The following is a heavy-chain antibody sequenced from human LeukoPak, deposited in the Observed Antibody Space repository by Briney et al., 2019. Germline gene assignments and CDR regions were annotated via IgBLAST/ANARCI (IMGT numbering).Heavy chain of an antibody. J-gene: IGHJ5*02. CDR2: IYYSGST. D-gene: IGHD3-3*01. CDR3: ARSVLRFLEWTSYNWFDP. Sequence: SETLSLTCTVSGGSISSYYWSWIRQPPGKGLEWIGYIYYSGSTNYNPSPKSRVTISVDTSKNQFSLKLSSVTAADTAVYYCARSVLRFLEWTSYNWFDPWGQGTLVTVSS. CDR1: GGSISSYY. V-gene: IGHV4-59*01.